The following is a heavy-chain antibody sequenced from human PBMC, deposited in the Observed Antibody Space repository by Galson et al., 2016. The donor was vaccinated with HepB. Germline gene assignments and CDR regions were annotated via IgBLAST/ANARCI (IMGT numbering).Heavy chain of an antibody. CDR3: ARESWVGYTDSDANWFDP. Sequence: TLSLTCAVSGDFISSSNWWSWVRQPPGKGLEWIGEIFHSGTTNYNPSFKSRVTISVDKSKNQFSLNLTSVTAADTAVYYCARESWVGYTDSDANWFDPWGQGTLVTVAS. D-gene: IGHD5-24*01. J-gene: IGHJ5*02. V-gene: IGHV4-4*02. CDR1: GDFISSSNW. CDR2: IFHSGTT.